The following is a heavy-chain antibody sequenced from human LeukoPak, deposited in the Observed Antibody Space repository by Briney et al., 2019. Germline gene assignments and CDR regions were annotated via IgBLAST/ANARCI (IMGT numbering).Heavy chain of an antibody. D-gene: IGHD2-2*01. Sequence: GGSLRLTCVASGFRFGRDWVSWVRQAPGKGLEWVACVKQDGTEKNYVVSVWGRFTVSVDNGKNSLYLQMNSLRAEDTAKYYCATLDSTKSVLWGRGTAVIVSS. CDR2: VKQDGTEK. J-gene: IGHJ1*01. CDR1: GFRFGRDW. V-gene: IGHV3-7*01. CDR3: ATLDSTKSVL.